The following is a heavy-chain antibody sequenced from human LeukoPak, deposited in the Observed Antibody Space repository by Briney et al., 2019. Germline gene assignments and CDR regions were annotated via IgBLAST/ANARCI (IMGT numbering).Heavy chain of an antibody. Sequence: GGSLRLSCAASGFTFSSYGMHWVRQAPGKGLEWVAVIWYDGSNKYYADSVKGRFTISRDNSKNTLYLQMNSLRAEDTAVYYCAREDSISYYGSSGSPYFDYWGQGTLVTVSS. CDR1: GFTFSSYG. D-gene: IGHD3-22*01. J-gene: IGHJ4*02. V-gene: IGHV3-33*01. CDR2: IWYDGSNK. CDR3: AREDSISYYGSSGSPYFDY.